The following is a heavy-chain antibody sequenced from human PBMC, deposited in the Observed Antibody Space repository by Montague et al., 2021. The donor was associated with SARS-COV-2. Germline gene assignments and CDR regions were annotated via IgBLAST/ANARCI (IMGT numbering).Heavy chain of an antibody. CDR1: GGSISRYY. CDR3: ARSRENYQIFTGYPYYFDY. CDR2: IYYSGST. D-gene: IGHD3-9*01. Sequence: ETLSLTCTVSGGSISRYYWNWIRQPPGKGLEWIAYIYYSGSTNYNPSLKRRVTISVDTSKTQFSLKLSSVTAADTAVYYCARSRENYQIFTGYPYYFDYWGQGTLVTVSS. J-gene: IGHJ4*02. V-gene: IGHV4-59*01.